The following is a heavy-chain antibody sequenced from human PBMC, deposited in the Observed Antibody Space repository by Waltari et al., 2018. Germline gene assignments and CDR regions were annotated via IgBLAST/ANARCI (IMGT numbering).Heavy chain of an antibody. Sequence: QVQLVESGGGVVHPGRSLRLSCAASGFTFRSSGMHWVRTAPGKGLEWVAVIAYDGSNKYYADSVKGRFTISRDNSKNTLYLQMNSLRAEDTAVYYCAKDSDTAMAYFDYWGQGTLVTVSS. J-gene: IGHJ4*02. CDR1: GFTFRSSG. V-gene: IGHV3-30*18. CDR3: AKDSDTAMAYFDY. CDR2: IAYDGSNK. D-gene: IGHD5-18*01.